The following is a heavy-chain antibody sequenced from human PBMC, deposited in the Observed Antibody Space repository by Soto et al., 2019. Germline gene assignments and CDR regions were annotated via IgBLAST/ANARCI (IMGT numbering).Heavy chain of an antibody. CDR1: GGSISSYY. J-gene: IGHJ6*03. Sequence: SETLSLTCTVSGGSISSYYWSWIRQPPGKGLEWIGYIYYSGSTNYNPSLKSRVTISVDTSKNQFSLKLSSVTAADTAVYYCARDTVGIAAAERTQNYYYYYYMDVWGKGTTVTVSS. CDR2: IYYSGST. V-gene: IGHV4-59*01. D-gene: IGHD6-13*01. CDR3: ARDTVGIAAAERTQNYYYYYYMDV.